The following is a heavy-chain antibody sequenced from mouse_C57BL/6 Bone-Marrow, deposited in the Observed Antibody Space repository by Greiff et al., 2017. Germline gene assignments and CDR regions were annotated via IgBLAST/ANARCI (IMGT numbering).Heavy chain of an antibody. V-gene: IGHV1-64*01. Sequence: QVQLQQSGAELVKPGASVKLSCKASGYTFTSYWMHWVKQRPGQGLEWIGTIHPNSGSTNYNEKFKSKATLTVDKSSSTAYMQLSSLTSEDSAVDYCAYDYDGAMDYWGQGTSVTVSS. CDR3: AYDYDGAMDY. CDR1: GYTFTSYW. J-gene: IGHJ4*01. D-gene: IGHD2-4*01. CDR2: IHPNSGST.